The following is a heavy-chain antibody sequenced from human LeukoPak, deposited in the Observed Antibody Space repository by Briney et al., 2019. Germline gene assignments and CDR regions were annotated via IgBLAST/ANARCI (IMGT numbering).Heavy chain of an antibody. Sequence: GGSLRLSCAASGFTFSGYAMSWVRQAPGKGLEWVSAMSGSGGSIYYADSVKGRFTISRDNSKNTLYLQMNSLRAEDTAVYYCARRRGFTQFDPWDHGTLVTVSS. CDR2: MSGSGGSI. CDR1: GFTFSGYA. D-gene: IGHD3-16*01. J-gene: IGHJ5*02. CDR3: ARRRGFTQFDP. V-gene: IGHV3-23*01.